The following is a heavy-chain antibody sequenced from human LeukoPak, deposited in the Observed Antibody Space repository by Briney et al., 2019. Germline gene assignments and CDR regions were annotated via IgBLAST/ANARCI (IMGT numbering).Heavy chain of an antibody. D-gene: IGHD6-13*01. J-gene: IGHJ4*02. CDR1: RFTFSSYW. Sequence: GGSLRLSCAASRFTFSSYWMHWVRQAPGKGLLWVSRINGEGSSAYYADSVKGRFTISRDNANNTLYLQMNSLRAEDTAVYYCAKARPGYSSSWNYWGQGTLVTVSS. V-gene: IGHV3-74*01. CDR3: AKARPGYSSSWNY. CDR2: INGEGSSA.